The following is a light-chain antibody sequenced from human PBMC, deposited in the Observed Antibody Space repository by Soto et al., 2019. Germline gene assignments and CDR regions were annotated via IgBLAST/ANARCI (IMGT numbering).Light chain of an antibody. CDR1: QSVSSY. CDR2: GAS. CDR3: QQYCSSGT. V-gene: IGKV3-20*01. Sequence: EGVLIQYTATLSLSTGERATRSCRASQSVSSYLAWYQQKPGQAPRLLIYGASNRATGIPDRFSGSGSGTDFTLTISRLEPDDFAVYYCQQYCSSGTVGQGTKVDI. J-gene: IGKJ1*01.